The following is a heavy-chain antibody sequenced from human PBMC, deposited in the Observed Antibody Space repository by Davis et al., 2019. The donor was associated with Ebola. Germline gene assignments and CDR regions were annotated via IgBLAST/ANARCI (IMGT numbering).Heavy chain of an antibody. V-gene: IGHV3-33*01. Sequence: GESLKISCAASGFTFSSYGMHWVRQAPGKGLEWVAVIWYDGSNKYYADSVKGRFTISRDNSKNTLYLQMNSLRAEDTAVYYCARGGYCSSTSCYGYYYYGMDVWGQGTTVTVSS. CDR2: IWYDGSNK. J-gene: IGHJ6*02. CDR3: ARGGYCSSTSCYGYYYYGMDV. CDR1: GFTFSSYG. D-gene: IGHD2-2*01.